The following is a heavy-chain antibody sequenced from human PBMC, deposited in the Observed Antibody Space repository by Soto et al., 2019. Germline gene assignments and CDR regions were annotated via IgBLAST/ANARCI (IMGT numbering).Heavy chain of an antibody. J-gene: IGHJ4*02. CDR3: ARGQEATVTTPFDY. CDR1: GGSFSGYY. D-gene: IGHD4-4*01. CDR2: INHSGST. V-gene: IGHV4-34*01. Sequence: SETLSLTCAVYGGSFSGYYWSWIRQPPGKGLEWIGEINHSGSTNYNPSLKSRVTISVDTSKNQFSLKLSSVTAADTAVYYCARGQEATVTTPFDYWGQGTLVTVSS.